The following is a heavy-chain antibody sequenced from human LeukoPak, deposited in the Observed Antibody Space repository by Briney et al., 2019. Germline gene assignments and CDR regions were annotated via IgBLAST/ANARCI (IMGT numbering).Heavy chain of an antibody. CDR3: ARALYYDSSGLLDY. CDR2: IYYSGST. J-gene: IGHJ4*02. V-gene: IGHV4-39*07. D-gene: IGHD3-22*01. CDR1: GGSISSSSYY. Sequence: PSETLSLTCTVSGGSISSSSYYWGWIRQPPGKGLEWIGSIYYSGSTYYNPSLKGRVTISVDTSKNQFSLKLSSVTAADTAVYYCARALYYDSSGLLDYWGQGTLVTVSS.